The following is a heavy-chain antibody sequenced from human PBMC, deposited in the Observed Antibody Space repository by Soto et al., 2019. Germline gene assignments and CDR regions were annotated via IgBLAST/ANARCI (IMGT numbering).Heavy chain of an antibody. CDR3: AKNGQPPYYYYGMDV. CDR2: ISGYNGDT. D-gene: IGHD2-8*01. CDR1: GYTFSRYG. J-gene: IGHJ6*02. Sequence: QGQLVQSGVEVKKPGASVKVSCKASGYTFSRYGIRWVRQAPGQGLEWMGWISGYNGDTNYAQKFQGRVTMTIDTSTNTAQMELRTLTSDDTAVYYCAKNGQPPYYYYGMDVWGQGTTVSVSS. V-gene: IGHV1-18*01.